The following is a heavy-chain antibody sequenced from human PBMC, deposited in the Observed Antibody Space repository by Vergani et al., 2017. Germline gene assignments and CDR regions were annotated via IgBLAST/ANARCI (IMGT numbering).Heavy chain of an antibody. V-gene: IGHV3-11*06. D-gene: IGHD6-6*01. Sequence: QVQLVESGGGLVKPGGSLRLSCAASGFTFSDYYMSWIRQAPGKGLEWVSYISSSSSYTNYADSVKGRFTISRDNSKNTLYLQMNSLRAEDTAVYYCARALIAAPPRAFDIWGQGTMVTVSS. CDR3: ARALIAAPPRAFDI. CDR2: ISSSSSYT. CDR1: GFTFSDYY. J-gene: IGHJ3*02.